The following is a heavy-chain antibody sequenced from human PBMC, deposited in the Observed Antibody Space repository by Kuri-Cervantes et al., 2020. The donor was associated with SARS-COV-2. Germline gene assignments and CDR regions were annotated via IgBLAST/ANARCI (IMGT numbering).Heavy chain of an antibody. D-gene: IGHD6-13*01. Sequence: GGSLRLSCAASGFTFSSYAMHWVRQAPGKGLEWVAVISYDGSNKYYADSVKGRFTISRDNSKNTLYLQMNSLRAEDTAVYYCARSAPPGIAAAGVDWYFDYWGQGTLVTVSS. V-gene: IGHV3-30-3*01. CDR3: ARSAPPGIAAAGVDWYFDY. CDR2: ISYDGSNK. J-gene: IGHJ4*02. CDR1: GFTFSSYA.